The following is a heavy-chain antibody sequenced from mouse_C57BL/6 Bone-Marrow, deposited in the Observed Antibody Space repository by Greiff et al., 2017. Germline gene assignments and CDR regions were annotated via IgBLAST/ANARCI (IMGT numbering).Heavy chain of an antibody. Sequence: VQLQQSGAELVRPGASVKLSCTASGFNIKDDYMHWVKQRPEQGLEWIGWIDPENGDTEYASQFQGKATITADTYSNTAYLPLRSRTSEDTAVYDCTRGVTTGVFDYWGQGTTLTVSS. CDR2: IDPENGDT. V-gene: IGHV14-4*01. CDR1: GFNIKDDY. D-gene: IGHD1-1*01. J-gene: IGHJ2*01. CDR3: TRGVTTGVFDY.